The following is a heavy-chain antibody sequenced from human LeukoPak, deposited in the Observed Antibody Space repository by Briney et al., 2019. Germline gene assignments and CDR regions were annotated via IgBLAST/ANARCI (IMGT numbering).Heavy chain of an antibody. CDR3: ARENVVVPAAIHLYYYGMDV. CDR2: IKRNGSEK. V-gene: IGHV3-7*01. Sequence: GGSLRLSCAASGFTFSSYWMSWVRQAPGKGLEWVANIKRNGSEKYYVDSVKGRFTISRDNAKNSLYLQMNSLRAEDTAVYYCARENVVVPAAIHLYYYGMDVWGQGTTVTVSS. CDR1: GFTFSSYW. D-gene: IGHD2-2*02. J-gene: IGHJ6*02.